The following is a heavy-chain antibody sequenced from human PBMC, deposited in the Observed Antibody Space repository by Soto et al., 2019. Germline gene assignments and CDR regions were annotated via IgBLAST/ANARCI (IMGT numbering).Heavy chain of an antibody. D-gene: IGHD3-16*01. V-gene: IGHV3-66*01. Sequence: EVQLVESGGGLVQPGGSLRLSSAASGFTVSSNYMSWVRQAPGKGLEWVSIIYSGGSTYYADSVKGRFTISRDNSKNTLYLQMNSLRAEDTAVYYCARGGGNTRIDYWGQGTLFTVSS. CDR2: IYSGGST. J-gene: IGHJ4*02. CDR1: GFTVSSNY. CDR3: ARGGGNTRIDY.